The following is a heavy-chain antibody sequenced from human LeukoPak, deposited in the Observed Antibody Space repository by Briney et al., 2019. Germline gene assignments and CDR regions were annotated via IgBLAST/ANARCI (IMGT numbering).Heavy chain of an antibody. Sequence: GGSLRLSCAASGFTLSSYSMNWVRQAPWKGLEWVSYISSSSSTIYYADSVKGRFTISRDNAKNSLYLQMNSLRAEDTAVYYCARVIHQWLVPQSSPGLKDYWGQRTLVTVSS. D-gene: IGHD6-19*01. V-gene: IGHV3-48*01. CDR3: ARVIHQWLVPQSSPGLKDY. CDR1: GFTLSSYS. J-gene: IGHJ4*02. CDR2: ISSSSSTI.